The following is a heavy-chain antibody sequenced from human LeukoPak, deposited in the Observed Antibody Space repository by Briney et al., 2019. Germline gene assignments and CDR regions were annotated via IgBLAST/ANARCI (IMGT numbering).Heavy chain of an antibody. CDR2: IFGNGRTT. Sequence: GGSLRLSCAASGFTFSTFAMSWVRQAPGKGLEWVSAIFGNGRTTYYADSVKGRFTISRDNSKNTLYLQMNSLRAEDAAVYYCARGRYDWNDVGYFDYWGQGTLVSVSS. D-gene: IGHD1-1*01. J-gene: IGHJ4*02. V-gene: IGHV3-23*01. CDR3: ARGRYDWNDVGYFDY. CDR1: GFTFSTFA.